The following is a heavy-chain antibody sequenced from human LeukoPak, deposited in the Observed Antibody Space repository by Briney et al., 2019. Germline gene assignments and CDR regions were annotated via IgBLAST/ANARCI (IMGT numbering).Heavy chain of an antibody. CDR3: ARDGCGGSCFHYYYYYMDV. CDR2: ISTIGST. J-gene: IGHJ6*03. CDR1: GGSTSNYY. V-gene: IGHV4-4*07. D-gene: IGHD2-15*01. Sequence: NPSETLSLTCTVSGGSTSNYYWSWIRQPAGKGLEWIGRISTIGSTNYNPSLNSRVTISIDTSKNQFSLKLSSVTAADTAVYYCARDGCGGSCFHYYYYYMDVWGKGTTVTISS.